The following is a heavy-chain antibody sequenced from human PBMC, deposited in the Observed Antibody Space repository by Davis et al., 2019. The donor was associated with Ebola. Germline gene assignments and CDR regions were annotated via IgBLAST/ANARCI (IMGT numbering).Heavy chain of an antibody. CDR2: INHSGST. CDR1: GGSFSGYY. V-gene: IGHV4-34*01. Sequence: MPGGSLRLSCAVYGGSFSGYYWSWIRQPPGKGLEWIGEINHSGSTNYNPSLKSRVTISVDTSKNQFSLKLSSVTAADTAVYYCAREPVTTPLDYWGQGTLVTVSS. CDR3: AREPVTTPLDY. D-gene: IGHD4-11*01. J-gene: IGHJ4*02.